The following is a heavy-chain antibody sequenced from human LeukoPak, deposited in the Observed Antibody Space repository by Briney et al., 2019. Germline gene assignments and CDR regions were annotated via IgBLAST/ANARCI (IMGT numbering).Heavy chain of an antibody. D-gene: IGHD3-16*01. Sequence: GASLNISSKGSGYNFTSYSISWGRQMPRKGLEWMGRIDPSDSYTNSSPSFQGHVTISADKSISTAYLQWSSLKASDTAMYYCARPSYPFGNYWYFHLWGRGTLVTVSS. J-gene: IGHJ2*01. V-gene: IGHV5-10-1*01. CDR1: GYNFTSYS. CDR2: IDPSDSYT. CDR3: ARPSYPFGNYWYFHL.